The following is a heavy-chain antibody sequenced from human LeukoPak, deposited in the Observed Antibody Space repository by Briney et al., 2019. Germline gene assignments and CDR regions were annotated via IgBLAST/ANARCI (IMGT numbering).Heavy chain of an antibody. CDR2: IKQDGSER. D-gene: IGHD3-10*01. CDR1: GFTFSTYW. J-gene: IGHJ4*02. CDR3: VVRGVVKPY. V-gene: IGHV3-7*01. Sequence: GGSLRLSCEASGFTFSTYWMSWVRQAPGEGLEWVANIKQDGSERYYVDSVKGRFTISRDNAKNSLYLQMNSPRAEDTAVYYCVVRGVVKPYWGQGTLVTVSS.